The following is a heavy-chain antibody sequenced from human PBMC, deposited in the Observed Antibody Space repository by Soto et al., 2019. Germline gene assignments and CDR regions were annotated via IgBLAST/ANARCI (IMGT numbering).Heavy chain of an antibody. Sequence: SVKVSCKASGGTFSSYAISWVRQAPGQGLEWMGGIIPIFGTANYAQKFQGRVTITADKSTSTAYMELSSLRSEDTAVYYCASNGIVGAKSYYYYGMDVWGQGTTVTVSS. CDR1: GGTFSSYA. V-gene: IGHV1-69*06. CDR2: IIPIFGTA. D-gene: IGHD1-26*01. CDR3: ASNGIVGAKSYYYYGMDV. J-gene: IGHJ6*02.